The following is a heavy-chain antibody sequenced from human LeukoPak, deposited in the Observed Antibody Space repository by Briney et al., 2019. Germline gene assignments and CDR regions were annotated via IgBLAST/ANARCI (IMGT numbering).Heavy chain of an antibody. CDR2: INPSGGST. CDR3: ARDYYDSSGSYYFDY. CDR1: GYTFTSYY. V-gene: IGHV1-46*01. D-gene: IGHD3-22*01. Sequence: ASMKVSCKASGYTFTSYYMHWVRQAPGQGLEWMGIINPSGGSTSYAQKFQGRVTMTRDTSTSTVYMELSSLRSEDTAVYYCARDYYDSSGSYYFDYWGQGTLVTVSS. J-gene: IGHJ4*02.